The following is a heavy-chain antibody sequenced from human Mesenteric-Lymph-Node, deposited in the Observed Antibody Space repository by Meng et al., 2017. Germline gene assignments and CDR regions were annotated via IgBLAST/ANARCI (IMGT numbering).Heavy chain of an antibody. Sequence: GESLKISCAASGITVQDHAMHWVRQAPGKGLEWVGRIKSNSDGGTTDSAAPVKGRFTISRDDSKNTLYLQMNSLKTEDTAVYYGTTVNTGYYGMDVWGQGTTVTVSS. CDR1: GITVQDHA. J-gene: IGHJ6*02. CDR3: TTVNTGYYGMDV. CDR2: IKSNSDGGTT. D-gene: IGHD5-18*01. V-gene: IGHV3-15*01.